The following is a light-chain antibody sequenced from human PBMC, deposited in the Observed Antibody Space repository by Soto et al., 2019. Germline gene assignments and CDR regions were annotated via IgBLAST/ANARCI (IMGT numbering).Light chain of an antibody. J-gene: IGKJ2*01. CDR1: ESISSW. V-gene: IGKV1-5*03. CDR2: KAS. CDR3: QQYKTHLQT. Sequence: DIQMTQSPSTLSASVGDRVTITCRASESISSWLAWYQHKPGKAPKHLIYKASSLESGVPSRFSGSGSGTEFTLTISSLQPDDFATYYCQQYKTHLQTFGQGTKLEIK.